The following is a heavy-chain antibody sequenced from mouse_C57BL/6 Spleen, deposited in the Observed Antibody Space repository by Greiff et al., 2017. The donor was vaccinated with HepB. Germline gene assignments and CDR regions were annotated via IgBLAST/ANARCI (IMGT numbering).Heavy chain of an antibody. D-gene: IGHD2-4*01. J-gene: IGHJ3*01. Sequence: QVHVKQSGPGLVAPSQSLSITCTVSGFSLTSYGVHWVRQPPGKGLEWLVVIWSDGSTTYNSALKSRLSISKDNSKSQVFLKMNSLQTDDTAMYYCARHDYLSWFAYWGQGTLVTVSA. CDR1: GFSLTSYG. V-gene: IGHV2-6-1*01. CDR3: ARHDYLSWFAY. CDR2: IWSDGST.